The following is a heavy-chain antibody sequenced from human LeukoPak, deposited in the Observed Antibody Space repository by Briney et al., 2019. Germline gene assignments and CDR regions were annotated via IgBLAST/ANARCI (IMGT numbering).Heavy chain of an antibody. CDR2: IIPIFGTA. V-gene: IGHV1-69*13. J-gene: IGHJ4*02. CDR1: GGTFSSYA. CDR3: ARDVPYRQLRY. Sequence: GASVKVSCKASGGTFSSYAISWVRQAPGQGLEWMGGIIPIFGTANYAQKFQGRVTITADESTSAAYMELSSLRSEDTAVYYCARDVPYRQLRYWGQGTLVTVSS. D-gene: IGHD3-10*02.